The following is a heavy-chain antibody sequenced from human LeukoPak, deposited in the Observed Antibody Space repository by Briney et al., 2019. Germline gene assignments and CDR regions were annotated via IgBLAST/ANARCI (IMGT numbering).Heavy chain of an antibody. D-gene: IGHD2-2*01. V-gene: IGHV4-59*12. CDR1: GGSISSYY. CDR2: IYYSGST. CDR3: ARTYCSSTSCSKGSFGY. Sequence: SETLSLTCTVSGGSISSYYWSWIRQPPGKGLEWIGYIYYSGSTNYNPSLKSRVTMSVDTSKNQFSLKLSSVTAADTAVYYCARTYCSSTSCSKGSFGYWGQGTLVTVSS. J-gene: IGHJ4*02.